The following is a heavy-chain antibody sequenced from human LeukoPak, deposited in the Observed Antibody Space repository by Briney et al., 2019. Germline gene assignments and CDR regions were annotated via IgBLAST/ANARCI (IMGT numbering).Heavy chain of an antibody. CDR3: VKGRISEDGLDF. Sequence: PGGSLRLSCAASGFAVSSSYMSWVRQTPGKGLDWVSSISSSGNTYYADSVKGRFTISRDNSKNMLYLQMNSLRAEDTAVYYCVKGRISEDGLDFWGQGTLVTVSS. CDR2: ISSSGNT. V-gene: IGHV3-53*01. J-gene: IGHJ4*02. D-gene: IGHD6-13*01. CDR1: GFAVSSSY.